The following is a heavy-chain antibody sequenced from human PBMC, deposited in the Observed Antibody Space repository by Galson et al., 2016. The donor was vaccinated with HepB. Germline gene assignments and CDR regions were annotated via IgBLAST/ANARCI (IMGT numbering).Heavy chain of an antibody. CDR3: ASPFAPERGRYVL. CDR1: GFTFSSYA. Sequence: SLRLSCAASGFTFSSYAMTWVRQAPGKGLDWVSTISGSGGETHYADSVKGRFTFSRDNSKNTMYVQMHSLRDEDTAVYYCASPFAPERGRYVLWGQGTLVTVSS. D-gene: IGHD3-16*01. CDR2: ISGSGGET. V-gene: IGHV3-23*01. J-gene: IGHJ5*02.